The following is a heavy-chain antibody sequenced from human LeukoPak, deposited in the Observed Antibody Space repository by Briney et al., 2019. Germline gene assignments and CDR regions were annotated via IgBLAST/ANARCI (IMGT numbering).Heavy chain of an antibody. CDR3: AKDVVGQQWLENY. V-gene: IGHV3-23*01. J-gene: IGHJ4*02. CDR1: GFSFRNYG. CDR2: LSGSGDTT. D-gene: IGHD6-19*01. Sequence: GGSLRLSCAASGFSFRNYGMSWVRQAPGKGLEWVSALSGSGDTTYYGDSERGRFTISRDNSKNTLYLQMNSLRPEDTAVYYCAKDVVGQQWLENYWGQGTLVTVSS.